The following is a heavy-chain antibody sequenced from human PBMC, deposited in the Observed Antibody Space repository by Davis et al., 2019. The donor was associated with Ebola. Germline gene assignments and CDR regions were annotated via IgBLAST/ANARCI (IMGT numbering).Heavy chain of an antibody. V-gene: IGHV3-7*03. Sequence: PGGSLRLSCTAPGFTFRTYWMAWGRQAPGKGLEWVAHIKEEGSVKEYVDSVKGRFTISRDNAKNSVYLQMNSLGVEDTAVYYCVRDGWGSLFDYWGQGTLVTVSS. J-gene: IGHJ4*02. CDR3: VRDGWGSLFDY. CDR1: GFTFRTYW. CDR2: IKEEGSVK. D-gene: IGHD7-27*01.